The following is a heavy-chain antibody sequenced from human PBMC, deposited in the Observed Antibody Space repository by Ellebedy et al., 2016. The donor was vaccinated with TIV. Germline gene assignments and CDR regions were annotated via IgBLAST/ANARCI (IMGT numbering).Heavy chain of an antibody. D-gene: IGHD3-22*01. CDR2: IHWNNDK. J-gene: IGHJ4*02. CDR1: GFSLSTSGMC. V-gene: IGHV2-70*11. Sequence: SGPTLVKPTQTLTLTCTFSGFSLSTSGMCVSWIRQPPGKALEWLARIHWNNDKRYSPSLKTRLTVSTFTSKNQVVLTMTNMDPEDTATYYCARPDRSGFLYFDFWGQGTMVTVSS. CDR3: ARPDRSGFLYFDF.